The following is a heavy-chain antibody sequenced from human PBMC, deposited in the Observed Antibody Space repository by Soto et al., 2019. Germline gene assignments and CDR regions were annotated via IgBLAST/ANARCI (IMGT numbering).Heavy chain of an antibody. CDR1: VFSLTTSGVG. J-gene: IGHJ5*02. D-gene: IGHD6-19*01. CDR3: ARFPIAVAGPNWFDP. CDR2: IYWDDDK. V-gene: IGHV2-5*02. Sequence: SGPTLVNPTQTLTLTCTFSVFSLTTSGVGVGWIRQPPGKALEWLAVIYWDDDKRYSPSLKSRLTITKDTSKSQVVLTMTNMDPVDTATYYCARFPIAVAGPNWFDPWGQGTLVTVSS.